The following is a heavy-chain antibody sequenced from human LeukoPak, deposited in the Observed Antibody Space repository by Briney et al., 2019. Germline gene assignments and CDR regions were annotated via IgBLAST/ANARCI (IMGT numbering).Heavy chain of an antibody. D-gene: IGHD3-10*01. V-gene: IGHV3-7*03. Sequence: PGGSLRLSCVASEFIFSDYWMSWVRQAPGKGLEWVANIKQGGREEKYVGSVKGRFAISRDAAKSTLYLQMDSLSGDDTAVYDCARDNGGWFDSWGRGTLVTVSS. CDR2: IKQGGREE. CDR3: ARDNGGWFDS. J-gene: IGHJ5*01. CDR1: EFIFSDYW.